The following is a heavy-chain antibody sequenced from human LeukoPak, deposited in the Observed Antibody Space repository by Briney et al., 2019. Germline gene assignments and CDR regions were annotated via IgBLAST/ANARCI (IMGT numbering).Heavy chain of an antibody. V-gene: IGHV3-30-3*01. CDR3: ARRVGYYDSMGRENYYFDY. CDR1: GFTFSSYA. CDR2: ISYDGSNK. D-gene: IGHD3-22*01. Sequence: PPGGSLRLSCAASGFTFSSYAMHWVRQAPGKGLEWVAVISYDGSNKYYADSVKGRFTISRDNSKNTLYLQMNSLRAEDTAVYYCARRVGYYDSMGRENYYFDYWGQGTLVTVSS. J-gene: IGHJ4*02.